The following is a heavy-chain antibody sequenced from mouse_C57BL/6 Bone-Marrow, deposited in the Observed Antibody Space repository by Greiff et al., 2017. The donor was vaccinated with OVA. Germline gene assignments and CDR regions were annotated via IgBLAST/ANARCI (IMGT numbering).Heavy chain of an antibody. D-gene: IGHD2-14*01. V-gene: IGHV1-54*01. CDR2: INPGSGGT. J-gene: IGHJ1*03. CDR1: GYAFTNYL. Sequence: QVQLKESGAELVRPGTSVKVSCKASGYAFTNYLIEWVKQRPGQGLEWIGVINPGSGGTNYNEKFKGKATLTADKSSSTAYMQLSSLTSEDSAVYFCRLRTFVWGTGTTVTVSS. CDR3: RLRTFV.